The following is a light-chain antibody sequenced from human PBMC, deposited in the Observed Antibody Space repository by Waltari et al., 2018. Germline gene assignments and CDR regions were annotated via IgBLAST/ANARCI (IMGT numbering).Light chain of an antibody. Sequence: QSALTQPRSVSGSPGQSVTISCTGTSSDVGGYNYVSWYQQHSGKAPKLMIYDVSKRPYGVPDRFSGSKSGNTASLTISGLQAEDEADYYCCSYAGSYTLVFGGGTRLTVL. J-gene: IGLJ2*01. CDR3: CSYAGSYTLV. CDR2: DVS. CDR1: SSDVGGYNY. V-gene: IGLV2-11*01.